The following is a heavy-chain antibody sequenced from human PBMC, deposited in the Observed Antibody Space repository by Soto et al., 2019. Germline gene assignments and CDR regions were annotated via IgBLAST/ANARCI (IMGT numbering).Heavy chain of an antibody. CDR2: ISGSGGST. CDR3: AKDRTITMIVVPQAFDI. J-gene: IGHJ3*02. D-gene: IGHD3-22*01. Sequence: EVQLLESGGGLVQPGGSLRLSCAASGFTSSSYAMSWVRQAPGKGLEWVSGISGSGGSTYYADSVKGRFTISRDNSKITLYLQMNSLRAEDTAVYYCAKDRTITMIVVPQAFDIWGQGTMVTVSS. CDR1: GFTSSSYA. V-gene: IGHV3-23*01.